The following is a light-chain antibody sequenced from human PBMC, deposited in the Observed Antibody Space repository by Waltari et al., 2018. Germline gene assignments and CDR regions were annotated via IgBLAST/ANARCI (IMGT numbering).Light chain of an antibody. V-gene: IGKV3-11*01. CDR3: QRRRNLYT. J-gene: IGKJ2*01. CDR1: QSVSSH. Sequence: EIVLTQSPATLSLSPGERATLSCRASQSVSSHLAWYQQKPGQAPRLLLYDASNRASGIPARFSGSGSGTDFTLTISSLEPEDFAVYYCQRRRNLYTFGQGTRLEIK. CDR2: DAS.